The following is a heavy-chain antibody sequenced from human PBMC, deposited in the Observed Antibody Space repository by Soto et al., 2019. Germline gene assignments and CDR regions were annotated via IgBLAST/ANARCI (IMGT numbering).Heavy chain of an antibody. CDR3: ARGLCCSATVYNDDGMAV. Sequence: APETLSLTCAIYGGSFSHYYWSWIRQPPGKGLEWIGEINHSGRTNYNPSLKSRVSISVDTSKNQFSLKLSSVTAADTAVYYCARGLCCSATVYNDDGMAVRGRGSTVT. CDR2: INHSGRT. D-gene: IGHD3-10*02. V-gene: IGHV4-34*01. J-gene: IGHJ6*02. CDR1: GGSFSHYY.